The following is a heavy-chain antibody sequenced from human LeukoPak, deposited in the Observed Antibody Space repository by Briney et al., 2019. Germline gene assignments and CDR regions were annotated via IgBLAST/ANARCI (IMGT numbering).Heavy chain of an antibody. Sequence: PSQTLSLTCTVSGASISSGDHYWSWIRQPAGKGLEWIGRIYTSGSTNYNPSLKSRVTISVDTSKNQFSLKLSSVTAADTAVYYCARLNSGSYWGQGTLVTVSS. D-gene: IGHD6-25*01. CDR3: ARLNSGSY. V-gene: IGHV4-61*02. CDR1: GASISSGDHY. J-gene: IGHJ4*02. CDR2: IYTSGST.